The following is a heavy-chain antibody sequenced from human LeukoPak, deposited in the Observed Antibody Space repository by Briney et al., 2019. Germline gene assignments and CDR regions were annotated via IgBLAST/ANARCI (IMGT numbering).Heavy chain of an antibody. D-gene: IGHD3-10*01. V-gene: IGHV1-18*01. J-gene: IGHJ6*02. CDR1: GYTFTSYG. Sequence: ASVKVSCKASGYTFTSYGISWVRQAPGQGLEWMGWISAYNGNTNYAQKLQGRVTMTTDTSTSTAYMELRSLRSDDTAVYYCARVPRYPLITMVRRNYGTDVWGQGTTVTVSS. CDR2: ISAYNGNT. CDR3: ARVPRYPLITMVRRNYGTDV.